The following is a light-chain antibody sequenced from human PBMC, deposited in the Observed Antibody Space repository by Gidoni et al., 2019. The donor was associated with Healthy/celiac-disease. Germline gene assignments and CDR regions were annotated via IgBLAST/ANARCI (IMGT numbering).Light chain of an antibody. CDR1: SSDVGGYNY. J-gene: IGLJ2*01. CDR2: DVS. Sequence: QSALTQPASVSGSPGQSITISCTGTSSDVGGYNYVSWYQQHPGKAPKLMIYDVSNRHSGVSNRFSGSKSGNTASLTISGLQAEDEADYYCSSYTSSSTLAGFGGGTKLTVL. V-gene: IGLV2-14*01. CDR3: SSYTSSSTLAG.